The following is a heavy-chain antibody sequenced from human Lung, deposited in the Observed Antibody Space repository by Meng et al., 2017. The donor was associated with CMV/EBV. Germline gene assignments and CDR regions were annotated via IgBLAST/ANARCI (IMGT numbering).Heavy chain of an antibody. CDR3: ARNYDILTGPEV. D-gene: IGHD3-9*01. CDR1: GFTVSSNY. V-gene: IGHV3-66*02. CDR2: IYSGGST. J-gene: IGHJ6*02. Sequence: GEXXKISCAASGFTVSSNYMSWVRQAPGKGLEWVSVIYSGGSTYYADSVKGRFTIFRDNSKNTLYLQMNSLRAEETAVYYCARNYDILTGPEVWGQGTTVTVSS.